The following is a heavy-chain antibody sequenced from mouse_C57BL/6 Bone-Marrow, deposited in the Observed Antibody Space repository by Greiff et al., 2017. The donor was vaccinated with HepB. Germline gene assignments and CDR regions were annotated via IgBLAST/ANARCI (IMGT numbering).Heavy chain of an antibody. CDR2: ISSGGSYT. Sequence: EVKVVESGGDLVKPGGSLKLSCAASGFTFSSYGMSWVRQTPDKRLEWVATISSGGSYTYYPDSVKGRFTNSRDNAKKTLYLQMSSLKSEDTAMYYCARRLLRYDYWGQGTTLTVSS. CDR1: GFTFSSYG. D-gene: IGHD1-1*01. V-gene: IGHV5-6*01. CDR3: ARRLLRYDY. J-gene: IGHJ2*01.